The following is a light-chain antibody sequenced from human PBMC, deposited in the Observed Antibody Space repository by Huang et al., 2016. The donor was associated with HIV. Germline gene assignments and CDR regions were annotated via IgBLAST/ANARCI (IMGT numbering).Light chain of an antibody. CDR1: QSVNSD. Sequence: EIEMTQSPVTLSVSPGQRATLSCRASQSVNSDLAWYQQKPGQAPRRLIDGASTRATGIPAKFNATGSGTEFSLSINNLQSDDFAVYYCQQYNDWPPLTFGGGTKVEI. CDR2: GAS. V-gene: IGKV3-15*01. CDR3: QQYNDWPPLT. J-gene: IGKJ4*01.